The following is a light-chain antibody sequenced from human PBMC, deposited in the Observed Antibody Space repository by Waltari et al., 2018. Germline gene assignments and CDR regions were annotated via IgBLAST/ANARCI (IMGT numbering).Light chain of an antibody. CDR2: WAS. CDR3: QQYYSTPRT. Sequence: DIVMTQSPDSLAVSLGEGATIKCKARPSVLYTSKNKNYLAWYQQKPGQPPKLLIYWASTRESGVPDRFSGSGSGTDFTLTISSLQAEDVAVYYCQQYYSTPRTFGQGTKVEIK. J-gene: IGKJ1*01. V-gene: IGKV4-1*01. CDR1: PSVLYTSKNKNY.